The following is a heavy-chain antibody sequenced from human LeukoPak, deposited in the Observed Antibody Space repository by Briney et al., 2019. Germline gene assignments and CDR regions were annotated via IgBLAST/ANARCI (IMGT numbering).Heavy chain of an antibody. J-gene: IGHJ6*03. D-gene: IGHD3-10*01. Sequence: SQTLSLTCTVSAGSISSGSYYWSWIRQPAGKGLEWIGRIYTSGSTNYNPSLKSRVTISVDTSKNQFSLKLSSVTAADTAVYYCASTARQYGSGGYYHYYYYMDVWGKGTTVTVSS. CDR1: AGSISSGSYY. CDR3: ASTARQYGSGGYYHYYYYMDV. CDR2: IYTSGST. V-gene: IGHV4-61*02.